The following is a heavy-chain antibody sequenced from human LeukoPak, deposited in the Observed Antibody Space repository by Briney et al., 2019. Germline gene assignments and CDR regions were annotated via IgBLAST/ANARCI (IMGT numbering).Heavy chain of an antibody. V-gene: IGHV4-59*11. CDR3: ARDPTTVTKGLDI. Sequence: PSETLSLTCTVSGGSISSQYWTCIRQPPGKGLEWIVYISYIWSTNYNPSLKSRVTISVDTSKKQFSLKLSSVPAADAAVYFCARDPTTVTKGLDIWGQGTMVTVSS. CDR2: ISYIWST. D-gene: IGHD4-17*01. J-gene: IGHJ3*02. CDR1: GGSISSQY.